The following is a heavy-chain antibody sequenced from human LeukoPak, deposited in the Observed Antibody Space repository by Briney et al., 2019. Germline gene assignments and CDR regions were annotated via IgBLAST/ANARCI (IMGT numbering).Heavy chain of an antibody. Sequence: SETLSLTCAVYGGSFSGYYWSWIRQPPGKGLEWIGEINHSGSTNHNPSLKSRVTISVDTSKNQFSLKLSSVTAADTAVYYCARPGRGYCSSTSCRKLHYFDYWGQGTLVTVSS. CDR2: INHSGST. V-gene: IGHV4-34*01. D-gene: IGHD2-2*03. J-gene: IGHJ4*02. CDR1: GGSFSGYY. CDR3: ARPGRGYCSSTSCRKLHYFDY.